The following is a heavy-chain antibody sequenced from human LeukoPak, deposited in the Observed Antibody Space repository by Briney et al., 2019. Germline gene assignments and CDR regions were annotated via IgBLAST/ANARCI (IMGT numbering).Heavy chain of an antibody. CDR2: ISTSGDDT. CDR1: GFTFSGYA. CDR3: ARLNYFDTGGYSPFDY. J-gene: IGHJ4*02. V-gene: IGHV3-23*01. D-gene: IGHD3-22*01. Sequence: GGSLRLSCAASGFTFSGYAMSWVRQAPGKGLEWVSSISTSGDDTNNADSVKGRFTISRDNSKNTLYLQMNSLRAEDTAVYYCARLNYFDTGGYSPFDYWGQGTLVTVSS.